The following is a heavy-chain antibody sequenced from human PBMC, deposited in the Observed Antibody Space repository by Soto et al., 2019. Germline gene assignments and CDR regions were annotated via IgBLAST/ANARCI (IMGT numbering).Heavy chain of an antibody. CDR2: IKEDGSEK. J-gene: IGHJ4*02. V-gene: IGHV3-7*01. CDR3: AKRYFDW. D-gene: IGHD3-9*01. Sequence: EVQLVESGGGLVQPGGSLRLSCAASGFIFSSVWMHWVRQAPGKGLEWVANIKEDGSEKHYADSVKGRFTISRDYAKNSLYLQLNSRRAEDTAVYYCAKRYFDWWGQGTLVTVSS. CDR1: GFIFSSVW.